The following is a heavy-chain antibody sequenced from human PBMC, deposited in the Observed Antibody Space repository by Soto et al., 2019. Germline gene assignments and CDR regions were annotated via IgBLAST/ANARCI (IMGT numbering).Heavy chain of an antibody. CDR3: ARSKGYSNNNLYYFAY. V-gene: IGHV1-18*01. CDR2: ISPYNGKA. CDR1: GYSFTDYG. Sequence: ASVKVSCKVSGYSFTDYGFSWVRRAPGQGLEWLGWISPYNGKAFYVKNFQDRLTMTTDTATSTVYMDLSRLTSDDTAIYYCARSKGYSNNNLYYFAYWGQGTLVTVSS. J-gene: IGHJ4*02. D-gene: IGHD2-15*01.